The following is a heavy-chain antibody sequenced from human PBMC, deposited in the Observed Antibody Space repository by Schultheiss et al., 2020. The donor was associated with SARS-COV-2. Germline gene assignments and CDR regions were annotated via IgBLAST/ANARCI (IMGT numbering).Heavy chain of an antibody. CDR1: GGSLSSYH. V-gene: IGHV4-59*04. D-gene: IGHD3-16*01. Sequence: SETLSLTCTVSGGSLSSYHWSWIRQPPGKGLDWIGTIYYNGDSYYSPSFQSRVTISVDMSKNQFSLKLTSVTAADTAMYYCATYRVRVGFKAFDYWGQGTLVTVSS. CDR2: IYYNGDS. J-gene: IGHJ4*02. CDR3: ATYRVRVGFKAFDY.